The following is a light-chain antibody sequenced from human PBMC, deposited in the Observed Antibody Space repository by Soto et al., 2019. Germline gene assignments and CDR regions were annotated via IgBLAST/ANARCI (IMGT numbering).Light chain of an antibody. J-gene: IGKJ2*01. CDR2: GAS. Sequence: EIVMTQSPATLSVSPGERATLSCRASQSVSSYLAWYQQNPGQPPRLLIYGASTCATGIPARFSGGRSGTEFTRTIGSLPTGELAVYYWHQYNCSPVTVGQGTKVEIK. CDR1: QSVSSY. CDR3: HQYNCSPVT. V-gene: IGKV3-15*01.